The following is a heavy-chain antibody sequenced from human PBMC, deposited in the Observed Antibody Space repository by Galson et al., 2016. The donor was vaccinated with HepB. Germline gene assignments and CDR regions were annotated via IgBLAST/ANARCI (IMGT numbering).Heavy chain of an antibody. D-gene: IGHD4-11*01. CDR3: STDDYSNNNGFSSSPPNYYHSGMDV. Sequence: ETLSLTCTVSGGSISRYYWSWIRQPPGKGLEWIGYIYYMGNTNYNPSLKSRVTISVDTSKNQFSLNLNSETAADTAVYYCSTDDYSNNNGFSSSPPNYYHSGMDVWGLGATVIVSS. CDR1: GGSISRYY. CDR2: IYYMGNT. J-gene: IGHJ6*02. V-gene: IGHV4-59*08.